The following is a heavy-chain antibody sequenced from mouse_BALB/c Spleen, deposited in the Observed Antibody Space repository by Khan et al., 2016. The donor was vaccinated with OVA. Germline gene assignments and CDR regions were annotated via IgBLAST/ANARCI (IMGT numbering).Heavy chain of an antibody. D-gene: IGHD2-14*01. CDR1: GYTFTSYV. CDR3: AKNYRYDVYFDY. CDR2: IYPYNDDT. V-gene: IGHV1S136*01. J-gene: IGHJ2*01. Sequence: VQLQQSGPELVKSGASVKMSCKASGYTFTSYVMHWLRQKPGQGLEWIGYIYPYNDDTKFNEKFKGKATLTSDKSSSTAYMELSSLTSEDSAVYYCAKNYRYDVYFDYWGQGTTLTVSS.